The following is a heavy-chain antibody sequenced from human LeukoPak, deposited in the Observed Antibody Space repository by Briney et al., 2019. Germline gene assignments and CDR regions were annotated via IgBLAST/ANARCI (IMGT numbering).Heavy chain of an antibody. CDR2: IKQDGSGK. D-gene: IGHD6-13*01. CDR1: GFTFSSYA. J-gene: IGHJ4*02. CDR3: ARTLEQQLVPGYFDY. Sequence: GGSLRLSCAASGFTFSSYAMSWVRQAPGKGLEWVANIKQDGSGKYYVDSVKGRFTISRDNAKNSLYLQMNSLRAEDTAVYYCARTLEQQLVPGYFDYWGQGTLVTVSS. V-gene: IGHV3-7*01.